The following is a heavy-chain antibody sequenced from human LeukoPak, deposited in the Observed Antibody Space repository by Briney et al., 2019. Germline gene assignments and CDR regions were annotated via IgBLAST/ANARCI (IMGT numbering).Heavy chain of an antibody. D-gene: IGHD3-22*01. CDR1: GYTLTELS. V-gene: IGHV1-24*01. CDR2: FDPEDGET. Sequence: ASVKVSCKVSGYTLTELSMHWVRQAPGKGLEWMGGFDPEDGETIYAQKFQGRVTMTEDTSTDTAYMELSSLRSEDTAVYYCAPYDSELYYFDYWGQGTLVTVSS. CDR3: APYDSELYYFDY. J-gene: IGHJ4*02.